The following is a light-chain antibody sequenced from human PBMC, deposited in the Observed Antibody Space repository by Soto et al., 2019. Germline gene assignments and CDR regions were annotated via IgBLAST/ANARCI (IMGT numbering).Light chain of an antibody. CDR1: SSDVGGYNY. V-gene: IGLV2-14*01. J-gene: IGLJ1*01. CDR2: DVS. Sequence: QSVLTQPSSVSGSPGQSITLSCTGNSSDVGGYNYVSWYQQHPGKAPKLMIYDVSNRPSGVSNRFSGSKSGNTASLTISGLQAEDEADYYCSSYTSSSTLGVFGTGTKVTV. CDR3: SSYTSSSTLGV.